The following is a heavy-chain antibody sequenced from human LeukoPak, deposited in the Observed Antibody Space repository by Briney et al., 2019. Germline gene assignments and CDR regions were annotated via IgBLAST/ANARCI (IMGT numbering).Heavy chain of an antibody. CDR2: IKHDEIGK. J-gene: IGHJ4*02. CDR3: ARVDQLRFPRYFDY. Sequence: GGSLRLSCAASGFTFNNYWMSWVRQAPGKGLEWVANIKHDEIGKYYVDSVKGRFTISRDNAKNSLFLQMNSLRAEDTAVYYCARVDQLRFPRYFDYWGQGTLVTVSS. V-gene: IGHV3-7*01. CDR1: GFTFNNYW. D-gene: IGHD2-2*01.